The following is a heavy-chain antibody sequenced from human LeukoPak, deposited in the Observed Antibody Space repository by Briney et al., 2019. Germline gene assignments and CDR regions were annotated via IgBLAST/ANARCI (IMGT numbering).Heavy chain of an antibody. CDR1: GFTVSSNY. CDR2: IYSGGST. V-gene: IGHV3-66*01. D-gene: IGHD3-3*01. J-gene: IGHJ4*02. CDR3: AREGTDFWSGSTIYYFDY. Sequence: GGSLRLSCAASGFTVSSNYMSWVRQAPGKGLEWVSVIYSGGSTYYADSVKGRFTISRDNSKNTLYLQMNRLRAEDTAVYYCAREGTDFWSGSTIYYFDYWGQGTLVTVSS.